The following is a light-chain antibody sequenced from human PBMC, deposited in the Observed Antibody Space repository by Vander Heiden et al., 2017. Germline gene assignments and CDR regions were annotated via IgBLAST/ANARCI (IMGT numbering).Light chain of an antibody. CDR2: VVS. V-gene: IGKV2-28*01. Sequence: IVLTPSPLSLPVTPGEPASISFRSSRTLLHSNGYNYLDWYLQKPGQSPQLLIYVVSNRSLGVPDRFSGSGSGIDFTLKISIVEAADLMVYYCRQVLQAPYTLGQGTKLEIK. J-gene: IGKJ2*01. CDR3: RQVLQAPYT. CDR1: RTLLHSNGYNY.